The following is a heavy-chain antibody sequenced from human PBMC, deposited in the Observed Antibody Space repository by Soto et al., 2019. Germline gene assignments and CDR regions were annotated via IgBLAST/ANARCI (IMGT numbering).Heavy chain of an antibody. J-gene: IGHJ4*02. D-gene: IGHD4-17*01. V-gene: IGHV1-18*01. CDR3: ARGRYGDY. Sequence: QAHLVQSGPEVKKPGASVKVSCKGSGYIFTSYGIAWVRQAPGQGREWMGWISAHNGNTEYAQKFQGRVTVTRDTSTSPAYLELRSLRSDDTALYYCARGRYGDYWGQGALVTVSS. CDR2: ISAHNGNT. CDR1: GYIFTSYG.